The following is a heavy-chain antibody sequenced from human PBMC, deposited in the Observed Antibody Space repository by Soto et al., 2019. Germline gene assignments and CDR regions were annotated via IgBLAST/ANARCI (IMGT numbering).Heavy chain of an antibody. CDR3: AKDQKAGIGYYYGMDV. D-gene: IGHD6-19*01. Sequence: GGSLRLSCAASGFTFSSYAMSWVRQAPGKGLEWVAVISYDGSNKYYADSVKGRFTISRDNSKNTLYLQMNSLRAEDTAVYYYAKDQKAGIGYYYGMDVWGQGTTVTVSS. J-gene: IGHJ6*02. V-gene: IGHV3-30*18. CDR1: GFTFSSYA. CDR2: ISYDGSNK.